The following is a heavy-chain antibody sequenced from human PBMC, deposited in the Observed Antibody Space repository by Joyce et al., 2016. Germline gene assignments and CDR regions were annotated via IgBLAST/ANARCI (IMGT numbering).Heavy chain of an antibody. CDR3: ARPRAVAGQSEY. Sequence: EVQLVQSGAEVKKPGESLKISCKGSGYSFTSYWIGWVRQMPGKGLEWMGVSYPDDSNTRYSPAFQGQVTISAGKSISTAYLQWSNLKASDTAMYYCARPRAVAGQSEYWGQGTLVTVSS. CDR1: GYSFTSYW. J-gene: IGHJ4*02. V-gene: IGHV5-51*01. D-gene: IGHD6-19*01. CDR2: SYPDDSNT.